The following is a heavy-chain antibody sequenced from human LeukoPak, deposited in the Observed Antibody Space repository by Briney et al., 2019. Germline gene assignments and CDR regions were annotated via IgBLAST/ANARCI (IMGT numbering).Heavy chain of an antibody. V-gene: IGHV4-39*01. CDR1: GGSISSGRYY. D-gene: IGHD3-16*01. Sequence: PSDTLSLTCSVSGGSISSGRYYWPWLPQPPGKGLEWIASVFYTGSIHNNPSLQTRHTMSVHTSKHQLPLTLRSVPAPHTAVSSRARRPALRDYCDYWGQGLLVSVS. J-gene: IGHJ4*02. CDR3: ARRPALRDYCDY. CDR2: VFYTGSI.